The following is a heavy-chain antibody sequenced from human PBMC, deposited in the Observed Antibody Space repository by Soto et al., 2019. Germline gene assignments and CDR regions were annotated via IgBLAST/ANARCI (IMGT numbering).Heavy chain of an antibody. CDR1: GFTFDDYA. CDR3: AKDGGYCISTSCYGESYYYYGRXV. Sequence: PGGSLRLSCAASGFTFDDYAMHWVRQAPGKGLEWVSGISWNSGSIGYADSVKGRFTISRDNAKNSLYLQMNSLRAEDTALYYCAKDGGYCISTSCYGESYYYYGRXVWGQGTTVTVSS. J-gene: IGHJ6*02. CDR2: ISWNSGSI. D-gene: IGHD2-2*01. V-gene: IGHV3-9*01.